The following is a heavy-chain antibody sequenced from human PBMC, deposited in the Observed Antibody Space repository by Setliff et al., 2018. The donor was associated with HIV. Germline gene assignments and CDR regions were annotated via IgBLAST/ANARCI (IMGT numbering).Heavy chain of an antibody. Sequence: PGGSLRLSCAASGFTFSDYYMSWIRQAPGKGLEWVSYISSRGSTIYYADSVKGRFTISRDNAKNSLYLQMNSLRAEDTAVYYCAKDPSPSISMIVEGALDIWGQGTMVTVSS. CDR1: GFTFSDYY. V-gene: IGHV3-11*01. J-gene: IGHJ3*02. D-gene: IGHD3-22*01. CDR3: AKDPSPSISMIVEGALDI. CDR2: ISSRGSTI.